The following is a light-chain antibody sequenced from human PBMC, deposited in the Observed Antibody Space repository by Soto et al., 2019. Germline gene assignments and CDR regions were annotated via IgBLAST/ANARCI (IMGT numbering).Light chain of an antibody. V-gene: IGKV3-11*01. J-gene: IGKJ1*01. CDR2: DAS. CDR3: QQRNHWPLT. CDR1: QNISSY. Sequence: EIVLTQSPATLSLSPGERATLSCRASQNISSYLVWYQQKPGQAPRLLIYDASTRATGIPARFSGSGSGTDFSLTISSLEPEDIAVYYCQQRNHWPLTFGQGIKVDIK.